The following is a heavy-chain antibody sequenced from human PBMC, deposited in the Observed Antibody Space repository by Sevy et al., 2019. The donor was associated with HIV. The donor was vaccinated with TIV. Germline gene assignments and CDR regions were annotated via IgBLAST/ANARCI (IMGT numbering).Heavy chain of an antibody. CDR3: ARDRAYYDFWSGYHKYYFDY. CDR1: GFTFSSYW. D-gene: IGHD3-3*01. J-gene: IGHJ4*02. CDR2: IKQDGSEK. V-gene: IGHV3-7*01. Sequence: GGSLRLSCAASGFTFSSYWMSWVRQAPGKGLEWVANIKQDGSEKYYVDTVKGRLTISRDNAKNSLYLQMNSLRAEDTAVYYCARDRAYYDFWSGYHKYYFDYWGQGTLVTVSS.